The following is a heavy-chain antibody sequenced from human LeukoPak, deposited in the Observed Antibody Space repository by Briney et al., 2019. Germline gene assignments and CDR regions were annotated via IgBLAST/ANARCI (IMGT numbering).Heavy chain of an antibody. CDR3: ARDRASIAVAPNWFDP. D-gene: IGHD6-19*01. CDR1: GYTFTGYY. Sequence: GASVKVSCKASGYTFTGYYMHWVRQAPGQGLEWMGWINPNSGGTNYAQKFQGRVTTTRDTSISTAYMELSRLRSDDTAVYYCARDRASIAVAPNWFDPWGQGTLVTVSS. CDR2: INPNSGGT. J-gene: IGHJ5*02. V-gene: IGHV1-2*02.